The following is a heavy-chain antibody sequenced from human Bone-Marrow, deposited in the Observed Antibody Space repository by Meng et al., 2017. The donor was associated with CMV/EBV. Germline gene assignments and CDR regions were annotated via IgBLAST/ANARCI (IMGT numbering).Heavy chain of an antibody. Sequence: ASVKVSCKASGYTFTGSYMHWVRQAPGQGLEWMGWINPDSGGRNFAKKFQGRVTMTRDTSISTAYMELTRLRPDDTAVYYCARGIRGPYSSSSAWGQGTLVTVSS. V-gene: IGHV1-2*02. CDR3: ARGIRGPYSSSSA. D-gene: IGHD6-6*01. CDR1: GYTFTGSY. CDR2: INPDSGGR. J-gene: IGHJ5*02.